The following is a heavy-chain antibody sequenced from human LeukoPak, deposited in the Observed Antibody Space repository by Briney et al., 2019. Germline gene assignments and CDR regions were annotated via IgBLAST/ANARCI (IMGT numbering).Heavy chain of an antibody. V-gene: IGHV3-7*01. J-gene: IGHJ4*02. CDR2: IKQDGSEK. D-gene: IGHD5-12*01. Sequence: GGSLRLSCAASEFTFSSYWMSWVRQAPGKGLEWVANIKQDGSEKYYVDSVKGRFTISRDNAKNSLYLQMNSLRAEDTAVYYCATLVATTRFDYWGQGTLATVSS. CDR1: EFTFSSYW. CDR3: ATLVATTRFDY.